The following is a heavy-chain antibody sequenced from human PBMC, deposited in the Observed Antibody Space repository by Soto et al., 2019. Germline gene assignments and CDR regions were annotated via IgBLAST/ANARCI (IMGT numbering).Heavy chain of an antibody. CDR2: ISSSSSYT. CDR1: GFTFSDYY. D-gene: IGHD6-13*01. CDR3: ARVLRTAAVGTGDLGY. Sequence: QVQLVESGGGLVKPGGSLRLSCAASGFTFSDYYMSWIRQAPGKGLEWVSYISSSSSYTNYADSVKGRFTISRDNAKNSLYLQMNSLRAEDTAVDYCARVLRTAAVGTGDLGYWGQGTLVTVSS. J-gene: IGHJ4*02. V-gene: IGHV3-11*05.